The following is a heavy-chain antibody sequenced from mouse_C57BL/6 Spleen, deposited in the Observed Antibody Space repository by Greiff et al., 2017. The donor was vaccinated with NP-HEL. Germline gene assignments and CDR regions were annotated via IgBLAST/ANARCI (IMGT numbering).Heavy chain of an antibody. D-gene: IGHD1-1*01. Sequence: VQLQQPGAELVKPGASVKLSCKASGYTFTSYWMQWVKQRPGQGLEWIGEIDPSDSYTNYNKKFKGKATLTVDTSSSTAYMQLSSLTSEDSAVYCCARSRDYCGSSRYFDVWGTGTTVTVSS. CDR3: ARSRDYCGSSRYFDV. J-gene: IGHJ1*03. V-gene: IGHV1-50*01. CDR2: IDPSDSYT. CDR1: GYTFTSYW.